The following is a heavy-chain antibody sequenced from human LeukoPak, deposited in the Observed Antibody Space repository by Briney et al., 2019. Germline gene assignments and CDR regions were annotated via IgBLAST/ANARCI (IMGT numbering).Heavy chain of an antibody. CDR1: GYTFTGYY. CDR2: INPNSGGT. D-gene: IGHD6-13*01. J-gene: IGHJ4*02. CDR3: ASSAAAGPTMYFDY. V-gene: IGHV1-2*06. Sequence: ASVKVSCKASGYTFTGYYMHWVRQAPGQGLEWMGRINPNSGGTNYAQKFQGRVTMTRDTPISTAYMELSRLRSDDTAVYYCASSAAAGPTMYFDYWGQGTLVTVSS.